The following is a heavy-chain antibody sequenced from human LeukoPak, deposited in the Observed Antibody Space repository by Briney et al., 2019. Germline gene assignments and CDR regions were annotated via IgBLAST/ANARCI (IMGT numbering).Heavy chain of an antibody. CDR3: ARSGAAAIRGPFDY. CDR1: GGSISSSGYY. CDR2: IYYSGST. V-gene: IGHV4-31*03. Sequence: SETLSLTCTVSGGSISSSGYYWSWIRQHPGKGLEWIGYIYYSGSTYYNPSLKSRVTISVDTSKNQFSLKLSSVTAADTAVYYCARSGAAAIRGPFDYWGQGTLVTVSS. J-gene: IGHJ4*02. D-gene: IGHD2-2*02.